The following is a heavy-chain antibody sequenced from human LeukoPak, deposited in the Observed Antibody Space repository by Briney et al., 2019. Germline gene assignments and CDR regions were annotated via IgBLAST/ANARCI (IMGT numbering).Heavy chain of an antibody. CDR3: AKDPYGSGSYYPSRISN. J-gene: IGHJ4*02. V-gene: IGHV3-23*01. D-gene: IGHD3-10*01. CDR1: GFTFSSYA. CDR2: ISGSGGST. Sequence: PGGSLRLSCAASGFTFSSYAMSWVRQAPGKGLEWVSAISGSGGSTYHADSVKGRFTISRDNSKNTLYLQMNSLRAEDTAVYYCAKDPYGSGSYYPSRISNWGQGTLVTVSS.